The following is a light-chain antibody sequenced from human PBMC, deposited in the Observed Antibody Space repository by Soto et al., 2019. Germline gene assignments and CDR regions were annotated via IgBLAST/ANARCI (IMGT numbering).Light chain of an antibody. CDR2: KAS. J-gene: IGKJ2*01. CDR1: QSISSW. V-gene: IGKV1-5*03. CDR3: QQYNSAYT. Sequence: EIPMTQSPSTLSASVGDRVTITCRASQSISSWLAWYQQKPGKAPKLLIYKASTLESGVPSRFSGSGSGTEFTLTISSLQPDDFATYYCQQYNSAYTFGQGTKLEIK.